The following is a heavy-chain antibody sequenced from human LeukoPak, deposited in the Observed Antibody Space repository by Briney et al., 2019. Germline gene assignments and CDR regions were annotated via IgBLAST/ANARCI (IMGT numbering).Heavy chain of an antibody. J-gene: IGHJ4*02. CDR1: GFTFSSYW. CDR3: ARRTPLASVFDS. CDR2: IRHDGSEK. Sequence: GGSLRLSCAASGFTFSSYWMSWVRQAPGKGLEWVAEIRHDGSEKHHVDSVTGRFTISRDNAKNSLYLQMYSLRAEDTAVYYCARRTPLASVFDSWGQGTLVTVSS. V-gene: IGHV3-7*01. D-gene: IGHD3-3*02.